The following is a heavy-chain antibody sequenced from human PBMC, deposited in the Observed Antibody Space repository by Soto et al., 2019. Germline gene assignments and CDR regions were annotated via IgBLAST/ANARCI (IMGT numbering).Heavy chain of an antibody. CDR3: AREPRYSGYDRGDGSFDI. D-gene: IGHD5-12*01. CDR2: INPSGGST. J-gene: IGHJ3*02. CDR1: GYTFTSYY. Sequence: QVQLVQSGAEVKKPGASVKVSCKASGYTFTSYYMHWVRQAPGQGLEWMGIINPSGGSTSYAQKFEGGVTMTTDTATSTGYRVLRSVRSEDTAVYYCAREPRYSGYDRGDGSFDIWGQGTMVTVSS. V-gene: IGHV1-46*01.